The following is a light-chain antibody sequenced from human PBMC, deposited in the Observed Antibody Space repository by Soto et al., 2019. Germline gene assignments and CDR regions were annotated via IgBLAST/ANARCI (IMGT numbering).Light chain of an antibody. CDR1: QSVLFSSDNKNY. Sequence: IVMTQSPDSLAVSLGERATINCKSSQSVLFSSDNKNYLTWYQQKPGQPPMLLIYWASTRESGVPDRFSGAGSGTDFTLTISSLQAEDVAVYYCQQFYTSLYTFGQGTKLEIK. V-gene: IGKV4-1*01. J-gene: IGKJ2*01. CDR2: WAS. CDR3: QQFYTSLYT.